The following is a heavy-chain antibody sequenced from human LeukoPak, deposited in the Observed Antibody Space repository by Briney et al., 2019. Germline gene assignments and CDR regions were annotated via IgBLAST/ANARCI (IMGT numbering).Heavy chain of an antibody. CDR3: ARDLNYYDSSGYGH. CDR2: IYSGGSP. Sequence: GGSLRLSCAASGFTFSTNYMSWVRQAPGKGLEWVSVIYSGGSPYYADSVKGRFTISRDNSKNTLYLQMNSLRAEDTAVYYCARDLNYYDSSGYGHWGQGTLVTVSA. CDR1: GFTFSTNY. V-gene: IGHV3-53*01. J-gene: IGHJ4*02. D-gene: IGHD3-22*01.